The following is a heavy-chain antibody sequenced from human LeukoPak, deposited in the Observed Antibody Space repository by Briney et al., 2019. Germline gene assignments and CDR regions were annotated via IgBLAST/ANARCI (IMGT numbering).Heavy chain of an antibody. CDR1: GGSIDTYY. CDR3: ARGRGDYGDYMDS. Sequence: SETLSLTCTISGGSIDTYYWSWFRQPPGKTLEWIGYINFSWSTNYNPSLKSRVTLSVDTSKNELALKLSSVTAADTAVYYCARGRGDYGDYMDSWGQGTLVIVSS. J-gene: IGHJ4*02. D-gene: IGHD4-17*01. CDR2: INFSWST. V-gene: IGHV4-59*01.